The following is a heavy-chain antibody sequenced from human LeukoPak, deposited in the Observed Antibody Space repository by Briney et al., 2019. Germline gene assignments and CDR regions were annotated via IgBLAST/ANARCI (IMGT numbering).Heavy chain of an antibody. CDR3: ATPGFDSSGYYYHEYFQH. J-gene: IGHJ1*01. CDR2: INPNSGGT. D-gene: IGHD3-22*01. V-gene: IGHV1-2*02. Sequence: ASVKVSCKASGYTFTGYYMHWVRQAPGQGLDWMGWINPNSGGTNYAQKFQGRVTMTRDTSISTAYMELSRLRSDDTAVYYCATPGFDSSGYYYHEYFQHWGQGTLVTVSS. CDR1: GYTFTGYY.